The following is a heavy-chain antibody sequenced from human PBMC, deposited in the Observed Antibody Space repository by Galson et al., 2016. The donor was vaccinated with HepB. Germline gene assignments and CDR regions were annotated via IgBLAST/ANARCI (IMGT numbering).Heavy chain of an antibody. V-gene: IGHV4-38-2*02. D-gene: IGHD1-14*01. CDR3: ARNTGGVGPFDF. Sequence: SETLSLTCTVSGYSIRSGFYWGWIRQPPGKGLEWIGIIYHSGSTYYNPSLKSRAIILVDTSKNQFSLRLSSVTAADTAIYFCARNTGGVGPFDFWGQGTMVTVLS. CDR2: IYHSGST. J-gene: IGHJ3*01. CDR1: GYSIRSGFY.